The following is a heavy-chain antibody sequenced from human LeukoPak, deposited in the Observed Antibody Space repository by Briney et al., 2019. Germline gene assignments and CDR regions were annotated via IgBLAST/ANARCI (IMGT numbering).Heavy chain of an antibody. CDR3: ARGRAGTGDYHYYYYMDV. Sequence: GSLRLSCAASRFTFSSYSMNWVRQAPGKGLEWIGEIYHSGSTNYNPSLKSRVTISVDKSKNQFSLKLSSVTAADTAVYYCARGRAGTGDYHYYYYMDVWGKGTTVTVS. J-gene: IGHJ6*03. CDR1: RFTFSSYSM. V-gene: IGHV4-4*02. CDR2: IYHSGST. D-gene: IGHD6-19*01.